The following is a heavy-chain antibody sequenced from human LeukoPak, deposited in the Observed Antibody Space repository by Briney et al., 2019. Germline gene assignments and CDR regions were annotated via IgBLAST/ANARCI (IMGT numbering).Heavy chain of an antibody. V-gene: IGHV4-59*01. CDR2: IYYSGYT. Sequence: SETLSLTCTVSGGSISSYYWSWIRQPPGKGLKWIGNIYYSGYTTYSPSLRSRVTISVDTSKNQFSLKLSSVTAADTAVYYCARDSSGYSGYDYYYMDVWGKGTTVTISS. J-gene: IGHJ6*03. D-gene: IGHD1-26*01. CDR3: ARDSSGYSGYDYYYMDV. CDR1: GGSISSYY.